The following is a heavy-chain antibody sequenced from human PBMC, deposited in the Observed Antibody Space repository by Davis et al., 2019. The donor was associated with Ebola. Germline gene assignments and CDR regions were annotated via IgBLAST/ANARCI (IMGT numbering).Heavy chain of an antibody. J-gene: IGHJ4*02. Sequence: ASVKVSCKTSDYRFSSYGVSLLRQAPAQGLEWMGWISAYNGKTEYEQKLQDRLTMTTDTSTETAYMELRRLRFDETGVYYCARAGPTVTHYFDYWGQGTLVTVSS. CDR1: DYRFSSYG. CDR3: ARAGPTVTHYFDY. V-gene: IGHV1-18*01. D-gene: IGHD4-17*01. CDR2: ISAYNGKT.